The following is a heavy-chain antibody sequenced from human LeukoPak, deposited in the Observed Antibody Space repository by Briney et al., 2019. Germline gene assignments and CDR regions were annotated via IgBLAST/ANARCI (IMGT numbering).Heavy chain of an antibody. CDR3: ARAGTFYYGSGSYFLLTWIDP. D-gene: IGHD3-10*01. V-gene: IGHV1-2*02. CDR2: INPNSGET. Sequence: RASVKVSCKASGYTFTGYYMHWVRQAPGQGLEWMGLINPNSGETNYAKKFQGRVTMTRDTSISTAYMELSRLASDDTAVYYCARAGTFYYGSGSYFLLTWIDPWGQGTLVTVSS. CDR1: GYTFTGYY. J-gene: IGHJ5*02.